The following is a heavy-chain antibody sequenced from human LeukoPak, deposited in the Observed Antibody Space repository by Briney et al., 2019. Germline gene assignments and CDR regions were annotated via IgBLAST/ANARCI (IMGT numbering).Heavy chain of an antibody. CDR2: INHSGST. CDR3: ARDYGPGSPLDY. CDR1: GGSFSGYY. Sequence: SETLSLTCAVYGGSFSGYYWSWIRQPPGKGLEWIGEINHSGSTNYNPSLKSRVTISVDTSKNQFSLKLSSVTAADTAVYYCARDYGPGSPLDYWGQGTLVTVSS. J-gene: IGHJ4*02. V-gene: IGHV4-34*01. D-gene: IGHD3-10*01.